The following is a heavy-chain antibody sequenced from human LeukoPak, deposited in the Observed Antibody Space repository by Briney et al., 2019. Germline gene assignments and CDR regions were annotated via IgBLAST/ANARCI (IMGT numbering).Heavy chain of an antibody. D-gene: IGHD6-13*01. CDR2: ISNSGGST. Sequence: GGSLRFSCVASGFIFSRYGMHWVRQAPGKGLEYVSAISNSGGSTYYANSVKGRFTISRDNSKNTLYLQMGSLRGEDMAVYYCARGLITGAAGTYYYYGMDVWGQGTTVTVSS. CDR1: GFIFSRYG. CDR3: ARGLITGAAGTYYYYGMDV. V-gene: IGHV3-64*01. J-gene: IGHJ6*02.